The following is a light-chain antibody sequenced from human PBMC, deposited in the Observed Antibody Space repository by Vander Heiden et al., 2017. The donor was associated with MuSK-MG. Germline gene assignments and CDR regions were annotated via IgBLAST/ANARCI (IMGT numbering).Light chain of an antibody. CDR2: STT. Sequence: QTVVTQEPSLTVSPGGTVTLTCASSTGAVTSGHHPNWVQQKPGQAPRAWMHSTTTKHSWTPARFSGSLLGGTAALTLSGVQPEDEAEYYCLLYYSGAQVFGGGTKLTVL. J-gene: IGLJ2*01. CDR1: TGAVTSGHH. V-gene: IGLV7-43*01. CDR3: LLYYSGAQV.